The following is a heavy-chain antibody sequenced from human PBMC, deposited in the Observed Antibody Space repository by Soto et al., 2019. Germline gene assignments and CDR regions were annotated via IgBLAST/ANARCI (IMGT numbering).Heavy chain of an antibody. V-gene: IGHV4-4*02. D-gene: IGHD5-18*01. Sequence: SETLSLTCAVSGDSIRSINWWTWVRQPPGKGLEWIGEIYQSGSTNYSPSLKSRVTMSVDKSKNQFSVKLTSVTAADTAVYYCARRRISGYSYGFDSWGQGALVTVSS. J-gene: IGHJ4*02. CDR3: ARRRISGYSYGFDS. CDR2: IYQSGST. CDR1: GDSIRSINW.